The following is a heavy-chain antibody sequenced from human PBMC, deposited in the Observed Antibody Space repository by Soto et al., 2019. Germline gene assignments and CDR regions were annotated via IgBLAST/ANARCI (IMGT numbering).Heavy chain of an antibody. CDR1: GGSISSGDYY. D-gene: IGHD3-22*01. Sequence: SETLSLTCTVSGGSISSGDYYWSWIRQPPGKGLEWIGYIYYSGSTYYNPSLKSRVTISVDTSKNQFSLKLSSVTAADTAVYYCARDRYYDPKKGPPSHYYYYGMDVWGQGTTVTVSS. V-gene: IGHV4-30-4*01. CDR3: ARDRYYDPKKGPPSHYYYYGMDV. CDR2: IYYSGST. J-gene: IGHJ6*02.